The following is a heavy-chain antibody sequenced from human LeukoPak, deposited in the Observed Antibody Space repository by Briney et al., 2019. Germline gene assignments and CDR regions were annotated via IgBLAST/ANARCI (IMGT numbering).Heavy chain of an antibody. Sequence: KPSETLSLTCTVSGGSISSYYWSWIRQPPGKGLEWIGYIYYSGSTNYNPSLKSRVTISVDTSKNQFSLKLSSVTAADTAVYYCARDMDIAAAGTWDYWGQGTLVTVSS. J-gene: IGHJ4*02. CDR2: IYYSGST. CDR3: ARDMDIAAAGTWDY. CDR1: GGSISSYY. D-gene: IGHD6-13*01. V-gene: IGHV4-59*01.